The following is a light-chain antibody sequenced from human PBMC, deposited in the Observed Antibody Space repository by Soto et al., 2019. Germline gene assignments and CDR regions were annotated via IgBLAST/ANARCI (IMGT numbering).Light chain of an antibody. CDR1: QTVSSSY. CDR3: QQYGSSPLT. CDR2: VAS. Sequence: EIVLTQPPGTLSLSPGERATLSCRASQTVSSSYLAWYRQKPGQAPRLLIYVASSRATGIPDRFSGSGSGTDFTLTISRLDPEDFAVYYCQQYGSSPLTFGGGTKVDIK. J-gene: IGKJ4*01. V-gene: IGKV3-20*01.